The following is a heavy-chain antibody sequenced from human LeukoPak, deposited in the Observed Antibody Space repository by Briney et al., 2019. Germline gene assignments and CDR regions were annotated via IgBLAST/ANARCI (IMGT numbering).Heavy chain of an antibody. J-gene: IGHJ2*01. Sequence: SETLSLTCTVSGGSISSSSYYWGWIRQPPGKGLESIGSIYYSGSTYYNPSLKSRVTISVDTSKNQFSLKLSSVTAADTAVYYCARDHPNWGDGYFDLWGRGTLVTVSS. D-gene: IGHD7-27*01. CDR3: ARDHPNWGDGYFDL. CDR1: GGSISSSSYY. CDR2: IYYSGST. V-gene: IGHV4-39*07.